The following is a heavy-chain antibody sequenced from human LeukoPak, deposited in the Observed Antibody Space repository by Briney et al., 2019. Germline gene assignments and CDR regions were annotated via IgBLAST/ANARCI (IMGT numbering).Heavy chain of an antibody. CDR1: GGTFSSYA. CDR3: ARADYGVLYYFDY. CDR2: IIPIFGTA. Sequence: SVKVSCKASGGTFSSYAISWARQAPGQGLEWMGGIIPIFGTANYAQKFQGRVTITADESTSTAYMELSSLRSEDTAVYYCARADYGVLYYFDYWGQGTLVTVSS. J-gene: IGHJ4*02. D-gene: IGHD4-17*01. V-gene: IGHV1-69*13.